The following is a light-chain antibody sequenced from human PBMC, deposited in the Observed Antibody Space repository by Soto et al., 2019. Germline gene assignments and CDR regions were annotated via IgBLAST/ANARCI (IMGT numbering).Light chain of an antibody. Sequence: EIVLTQSPGTLSLSPGERATLSCRASQSVSSNYLAWYQQKPGQAPRPLIYGASSRATGIPDRFSGSGAGTDFTLTISRLESEDFAGYYFKQYGIAPWTFGHGTKVEIK. CDR1: QSVSSNY. CDR2: GAS. J-gene: IGKJ1*01. CDR3: KQYGIAPWT. V-gene: IGKV3-20*01.